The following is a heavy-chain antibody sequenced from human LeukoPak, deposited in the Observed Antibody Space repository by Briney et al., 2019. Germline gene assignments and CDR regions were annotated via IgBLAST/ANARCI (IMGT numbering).Heavy chain of an antibody. D-gene: IGHD6-6*01. J-gene: IGHJ4*02. CDR1: GGSISSYY. CDR3: ARHLSYSSSSGAQYFDY. V-gene: IGHV4-4*09. Sequence: PSETLSLTCTVSGGSISSYYWSWIRQPPGKGLDWIGSFYTSGSTNYNPSLKSRVTISVDTSKNQFSLKLSSVTAADTAVYYCARHLSYSSSSGAQYFDYWGQGTLVTVSS. CDR2: FYTSGST.